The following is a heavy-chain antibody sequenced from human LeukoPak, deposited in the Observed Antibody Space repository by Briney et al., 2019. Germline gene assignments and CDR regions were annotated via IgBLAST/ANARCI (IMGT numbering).Heavy chain of an antibody. CDR2: IYYSGST. V-gene: IGHV4-31*03. CDR1: GCSISSGGYY. D-gene: IGHD2-2*01. CDR3: ASRYCSSTNCYWPLVIDY. J-gene: IGHJ4*02. Sequence: SETLSLTRTVSGCSISSGGYYWSWIRQHPGKGLEWIGYIYYSGSTYYNPSLKSRVTISVDTSKNQFSLKLRSVTAADTAVYYCASRYCSSTNCYWPLVIDYWGQGTLVTVSS.